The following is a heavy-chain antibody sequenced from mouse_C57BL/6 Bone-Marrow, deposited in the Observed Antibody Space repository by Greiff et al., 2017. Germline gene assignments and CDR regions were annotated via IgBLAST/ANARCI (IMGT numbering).Heavy chain of an antibody. J-gene: IGHJ1*03. CDR2: IDPANGNT. Sequence: DVKLVESVAELVRPGASVKLSCTASGFNIKNTYMHWVKQRPEQGLEWIGRIDPANGNTKYAPKFQGKATITADTSSNTAYLQLSSLTSEDTAIYYCASFDGYYWYFDVWGTGTTVTVSS. V-gene: IGHV14-3*01. CDR1: GFNIKNTY. D-gene: IGHD2-3*01. CDR3: ASFDGYYWYFDV.